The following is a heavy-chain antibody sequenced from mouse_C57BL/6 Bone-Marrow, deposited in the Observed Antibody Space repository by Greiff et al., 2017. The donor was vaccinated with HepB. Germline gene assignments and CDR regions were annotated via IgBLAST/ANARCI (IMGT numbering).Heavy chain of an antibody. J-gene: IGHJ3*01. CDR1: GFTFSDYG. CDR2: ISNLAYSI. CDR3: ARDPFAY. Sequence: DVMLVESGGGLVQPGGSLKLSCAASGFTFSDYGMAWVRQAPRKGPEWVAFISNLAYSIYYADTVTGRFTISRENAKNTLYLEMSSLKSEDTAMYYCARDPFAYWGQGTLVTVSA. V-gene: IGHV5-15*01.